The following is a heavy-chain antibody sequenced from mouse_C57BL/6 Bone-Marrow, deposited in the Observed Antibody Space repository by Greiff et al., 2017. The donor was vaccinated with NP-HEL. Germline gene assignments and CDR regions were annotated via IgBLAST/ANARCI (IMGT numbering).Heavy chain of an antibody. CDR1: GYSFTDYN. CDR2: INPNYGTT. V-gene: IGHV1-39*01. CDR3: ARSGRFTTVVAHYAMDY. Sequence: EVKLQESGPELVKPGASVKISCKASGYSFTDYNMNWVKQSNGKSLEWIGVINPNYGTTSYNQKSKGKATLTVDQSSSTAYMQLNSLTSEDSAVYYCARSGRFTTVVAHYAMDYWGQGTSVTVSS. D-gene: IGHD1-1*01. J-gene: IGHJ4*01.